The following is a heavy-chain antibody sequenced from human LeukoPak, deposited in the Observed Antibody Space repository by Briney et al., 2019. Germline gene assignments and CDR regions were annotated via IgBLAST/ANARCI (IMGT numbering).Heavy chain of an antibody. Sequence: SETLSLTCAVYGGSFSGYYWSWIRQPPGKGLEWIGEINHSGSTNYNPSLKSRVTISVDTSKNQFSLKLSSVTAADTAVYYCARDLTASGWIDYWGQGTLVTVSS. J-gene: IGHJ4*02. CDR2: INHSGST. D-gene: IGHD5-18*01. V-gene: IGHV4-34*01. CDR3: ARDLTASGWIDY. CDR1: GGSFSGYY.